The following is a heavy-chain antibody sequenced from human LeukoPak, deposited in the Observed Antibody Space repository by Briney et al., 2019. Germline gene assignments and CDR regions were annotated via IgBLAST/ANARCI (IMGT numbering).Heavy chain of an antibody. CDR1: GYTFTNYW. D-gene: IGHD6-19*01. CDR3: ARSHSSGWYRYFDF. J-gene: IGHJ4*02. CDR2: IYPGDSDT. Sequence: GESLKISCKGSGYTFTNYWIGWVRQMPGKGLEWMGIIYPGDSDTGYSPSFEGQVTISADKSINTAYLQWSGLKASDTAVYYCARSHSSGWYRYFDFWGQGTLVTVSS. V-gene: IGHV5-51*01.